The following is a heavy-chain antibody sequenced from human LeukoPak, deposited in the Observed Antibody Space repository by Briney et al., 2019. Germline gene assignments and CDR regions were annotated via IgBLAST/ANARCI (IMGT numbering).Heavy chain of an antibody. V-gene: IGHV3-23*01. J-gene: IGHJ6*03. Sequence: GGSLRLSCAASGFTFSYYDMSWVRQAPGKGLEWVASITLSGGSTFYADSVKGRFSISRDNSKNTLYLQMNSMGAEDTAVYYCAKRGNPAVGHHYLDVWGKGTTVSVSS. CDR1: GFTFSYYD. D-gene: IGHD1-26*01. CDR3: AKRGNPAVGHHYLDV. CDR2: ITLSGGST.